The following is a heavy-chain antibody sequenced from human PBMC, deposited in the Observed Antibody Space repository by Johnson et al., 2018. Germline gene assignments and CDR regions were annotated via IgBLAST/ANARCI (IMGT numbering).Heavy chain of an antibody. CDR1: GNTFTSYE. V-gene: IGHV1-8*01. J-gene: IGHJ3*02. Sequence: QVQLVESGAEVEKPGASLKVSCKASGNTFTSYEINWVRQATGQGLEWMGRMNSNSGKTIYAQKFKGRVTMTRNNAKSTAHMELSSLRVEDTAVYDCARVDVPEAFDIWGQGTMVTVSS. CDR2: MNSNSGKT. CDR3: ARVDVPEAFDI. D-gene: IGHD2-2*03.